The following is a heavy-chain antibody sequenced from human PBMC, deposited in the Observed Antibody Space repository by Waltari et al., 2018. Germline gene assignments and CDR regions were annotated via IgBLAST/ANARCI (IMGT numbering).Heavy chain of an antibody. CDR2: TRNKANSYTT. J-gene: IGHJ4*02. CDR1: GFTFSDHY. V-gene: IGHV3-72*01. Sequence: EVQLVESGGGLVQPGGSLRLSCAASGFTFSDHYMDWARQAPGKGLEWVGRTRNKANSYTTEYAASVRGRFTISRDDSKNSLYLQMNSLKTEDTAVYYCFVSSSWLDYWGQGTLVTVSS. CDR3: FVSSSWLDY. D-gene: IGHD6-13*01.